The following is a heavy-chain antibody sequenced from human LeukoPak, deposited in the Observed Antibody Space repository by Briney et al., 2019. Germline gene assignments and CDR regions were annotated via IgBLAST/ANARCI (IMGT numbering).Heavy chain of an antibody. J-gene: IGHJ4*02. V-gene: IGHV1-2*02. CDR3: ARDLTGDPAAYFDF. Sequence: ASVKVSCKASGYTFTGYHIHWVGQAPGQGLEWMGWINPDSGGTNFPQNFQGRVTITRDTSISTAYMEISWLRSDDTAVYYCARDLTGDPAAYFDFWGQGTLVTVSS. D-gene: IGHD3-9*01. CDR2: INPDSGGT. CDR1: GYTFTGYH.